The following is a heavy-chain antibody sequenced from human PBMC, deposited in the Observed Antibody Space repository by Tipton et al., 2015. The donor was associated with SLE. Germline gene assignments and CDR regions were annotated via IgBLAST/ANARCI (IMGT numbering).Heavy chain of an antibody. J-gene: IGHJ6*02. V-gene: IGHV4-61*02. D-gene: IGHD2-2*01. CDR2: IYAWGYT. CDR3: ARGCSSSTCEPFYFFGMNV. CDR1: GGSITSKNYF. Sequence: TLSLTCTVSGGSITSKNYFWNWIRQPAGKTLEWIGRIYAWGYTDYNPSLKSRVAMSLDTSRNQISVSLDSVSAADTAVYYCARGCSSSTCEPFYFFGMNVWGQGTTVTVSS.